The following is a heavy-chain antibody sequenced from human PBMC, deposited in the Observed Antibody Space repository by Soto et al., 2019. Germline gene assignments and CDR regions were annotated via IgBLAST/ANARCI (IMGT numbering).Heavy chain of an antibody. J-gene: IGHJ6*02. D-gene: IGHD6-19*01. CDR1: GGTFSSYA. CDR3: ARGSGWYGEDYYGMDV. Sequence: SVKVSCKASGGTFSSYAISWVRQAPGQGLEWMGGIIPIFGTANYAQKFQGRVTITADESTSTAYMELSSLRSEDTAVYYCARGSGWYGEDYYGMDVWGQGTTVTVSS. CDR2: IIPIFGTA. V-gene: IGHV1-69*13.